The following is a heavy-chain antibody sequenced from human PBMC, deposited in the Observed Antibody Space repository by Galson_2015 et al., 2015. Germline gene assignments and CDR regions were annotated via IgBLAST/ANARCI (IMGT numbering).Heavy chain of an antibody. V-gene: IGHV3-7*05. J-gene: IGHJ4*02. CDR3: ARNCTAGACWAPAY. CDR2: INQDGSEK. D-gene: IGHD2-8*02. CDR1: GFTFSTYW. Sequence: SLRLSCAASGFTFSTYWMGWVRLAPGKGLEWVANINQDGSEKYYVDSVKGRFTVSRDSGKNSVYLQMNSLSAEDTAVYYCARNCTAGACWAPAYWGQGTLVTVSS.